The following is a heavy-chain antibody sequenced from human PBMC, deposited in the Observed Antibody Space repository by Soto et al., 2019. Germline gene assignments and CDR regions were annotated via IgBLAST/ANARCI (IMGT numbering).Heavy chain of an antibody. CDR1: GGSISSYY. CDR2: IYYSGNT. CDR3: ARANYGGNSGVFDI. D-gene: IGHD4-17*01. V-gene: IGHV4-59*01. J-gene: IGHJ3*02. Sequence: SETLSLTCTFSGGSISSYYGSWMRPPPGKGLEWIGYIYYSGNTNYNPSLKSRVTISVDTSKNQFSLKLSSVTAADTAVYYCARANYGGNSGVFDIWGQGTMVNVS.